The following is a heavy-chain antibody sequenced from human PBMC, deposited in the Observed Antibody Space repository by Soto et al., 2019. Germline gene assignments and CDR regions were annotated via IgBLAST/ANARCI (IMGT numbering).Heavy chain of an antibody. CDR2: INHSGST. CDR1: GGSFSGYY. Sequence: SETLSLTCAVYGGSFSGYYWSWIRQPPGKGLEWIGEINHSGSTNYNPSLKGRVTISVDTSKNQFSLKLSSVTAADTAVYYCAVGPPTYYDFWSGYNYMDVWGKGTTVTVSS. D-gene: IGHD3-3*01. V-gene: IGHV4-34*01. J-gene: IGHJ6*03. CDR3: AVGPPTYYDFWSGYNYMDV.